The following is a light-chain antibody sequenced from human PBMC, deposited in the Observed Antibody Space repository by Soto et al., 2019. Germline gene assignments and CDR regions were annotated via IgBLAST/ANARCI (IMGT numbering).Light chain of an antibody. V-gene: IGKV3-11*01. CDR1: QSVSSY. J-gene: IGKJ1*01. CDR3: QQRSNWPPG. CDR2: DAS. Sequence: EIVFTQSPATLSLSPGERATLSCRASQSVSSYLAWYQQKPGQAPRLLIYDASNRATGIPARFSGSGSGTDFTLTISSLEPEDFAVYYCQQRSNWPPGFGQGTKV.